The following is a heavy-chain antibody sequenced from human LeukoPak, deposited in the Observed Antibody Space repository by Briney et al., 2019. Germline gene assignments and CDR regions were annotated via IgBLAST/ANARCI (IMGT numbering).Heavy chain of an antibody. D-gene: IGHD6-19*01. Sequence: GGPLRLSCAASGFTFSSYGMHWVRQAPGKGLEWVAFIRYDGSNKYYADSVKGRFTISRDNSKNTLYLQMNSLRAEDTAVYYCAKGLPKFLLGYSSGWTFDYWGQGTLVTVSS. J-gene: IGHJ4*02. CDR1: GFTFSSYG. V-gene: IGHV3-30*02. CDR3: AKGLPKFLLGYSSGWTFDY. CDR2: IRYDGSNK.